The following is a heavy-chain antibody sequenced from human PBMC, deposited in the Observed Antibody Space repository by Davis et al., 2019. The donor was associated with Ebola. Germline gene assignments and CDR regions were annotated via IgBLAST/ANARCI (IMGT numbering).Heavy chain of an antibody. D-gene: IGHD3-3*01. CDR2: IYPGDSDT. V-gene: IGHV5-51*01. CDR3: ARHGGYDFWSGYYTGNWFDP. Sequence: GESLKIPCQGSGYSFNSYWIGWVRQMPGKGLEWMGIIYPGDSDTRYSPSFQGQVTISADKSISTAYLQWSSLKASDTAMYYCARHGGYDFWSGYYTGNWFDPWGQGTLVTVSS. CDR1: GYSFNSYW. J-gene: IGHJ5*02.